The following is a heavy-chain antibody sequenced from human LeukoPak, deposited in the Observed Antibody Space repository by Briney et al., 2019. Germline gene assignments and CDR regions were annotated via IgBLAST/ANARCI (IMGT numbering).Heavy chain of an antibody. CDR3: ARVGLKYDFDY. CDR1: GGSFSGYY. CDR2: INHSGST. Sequence: PSETLSLTCAVYGGSFSGYYWSWIRQPPGKGLEWIGEINHSGSTNYNPSLKSRVTISVDTSKNQFSLKLSSVTAADTAVYYCARVGLKYDFDYWAQGTLVTVSS. V-gene: IGHV4-34*01. J-gene: IGHJ4*02. D-gene: IGHD3-3*01.